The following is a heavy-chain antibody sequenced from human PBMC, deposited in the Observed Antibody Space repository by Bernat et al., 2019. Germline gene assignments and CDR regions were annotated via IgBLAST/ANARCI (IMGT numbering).Heavy chain of an antibody. CDR3: ARDRGGFNWFDP. V-gene: IGHV3-30-3*01. Sequence: QVQLVESGGGVVQTGRSLRLSCEASGFTFSNYAIHWVRQAPGKGLEWVAVISYDGSNKYYAEFVKGRFTISRDNSKNTLYLQLNSLRPEDTAVYYCARDRGGFNWFDPWGQGTLVTVSS. D-gene: IGHD3-16*01. CDR2: ISYDGSNK. CDR1: GFTFSNYA. J-gene: IGHJ5*02.